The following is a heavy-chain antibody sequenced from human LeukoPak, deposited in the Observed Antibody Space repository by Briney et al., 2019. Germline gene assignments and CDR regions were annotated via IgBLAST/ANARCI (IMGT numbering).Heavy chain of an antibody. J-gene: IGHJ6*02. CDR3: ARLNIVVVPAAIRLVDYYGMDV. V-gene: IGHV3-48*01. D-gene: IGHD2-2*01. Sequence: GGSLRLSCAASGFTFSSYSMNWVRQAPGKGLEWVSYISSSSSTIYYADSVKGRFTISRDNAKNSLYLQMNSLRAEDTAVYYCARLNIVVVPAAIRLVDYYGMDVWGQGTTVTVS. CDR2: ISSSSSTI. CDR1: GFTFSSYS.